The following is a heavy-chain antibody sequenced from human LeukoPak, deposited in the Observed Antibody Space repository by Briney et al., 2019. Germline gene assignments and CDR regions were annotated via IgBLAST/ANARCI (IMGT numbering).Heavy chain of an antibody. D-gene: IGHD6-19*01. CDR2: ITWDGGST. CDR1: GFTFDDYA. Sequence: GGSLRLSCAASGFTFDDYAMHWVRQAPGKGLEWVSLITWDGGSTYYADSVKGRFTISRDNNKNSLYLHMNSLRSEDTALYYCASAVAGAFDYWGQGTLVTASS. V-gene: IGHV3-43D*03. J-gene: IGHJ4*02. CDR3: ASAVAGAFDY.